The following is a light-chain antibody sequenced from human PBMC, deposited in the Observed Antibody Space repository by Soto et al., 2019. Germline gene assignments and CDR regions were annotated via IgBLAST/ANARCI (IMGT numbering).Light chain of an antibody. CDR1: QSVASNY. CDR3: QQSASSWT. J-gene: IGKJ1*01. CDR2: GAS. Sequence: EVVLTQSPGTLSLSPGERATLSCRASQSVASNYLAWYQQKPGQAPRLLIYGASSRATGIPDRFSGSGSGTDFTLIISRLEPEDFAVYYCQQSASSWTFGQGTKVEIK. V-gene: IGKV3-20*01.